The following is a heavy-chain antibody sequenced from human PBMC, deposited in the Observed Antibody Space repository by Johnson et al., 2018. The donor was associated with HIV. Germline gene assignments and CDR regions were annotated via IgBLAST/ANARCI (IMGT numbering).Heavy chain of an antibody. V-gene: IGHV3-7*01. CDR1: GFTFDDYG. Sequence: MQLVESGGGVVRPGGSLRLSCAASGFTFDDYGMSWVRQAPGKGLEWVANIKQDGSEKYYVDSVKGRFTISRDNAKNSLYLQMSSLRAEDTAVYYCATSGSHFAFDIWGQGTMVTVSS. CDR3: ATSGSHFAFDI. D-gene: IGHD1-26*01. J-gene: IGHJ3*02. CDR2: IKQDGSEK.